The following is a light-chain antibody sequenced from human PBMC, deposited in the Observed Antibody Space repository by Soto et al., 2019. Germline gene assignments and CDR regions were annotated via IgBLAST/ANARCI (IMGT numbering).Light chain of an antibody. V-gene: IGKV3-15*01. J-gene: IGKJ4*01. Sequence: EIVMTQSPATLSVSPGERATLSCRASQSVSSNLAWYQQKPGQAPRLLIYGASTRATGIPARFSGSGSGTEVTLTISSLQSEDFAVYYCQQYGDWPLTFGGGTKVEIK. CDR3: QQYGDWPLT. CDR1: QSVSSN. CDR2: GAS.